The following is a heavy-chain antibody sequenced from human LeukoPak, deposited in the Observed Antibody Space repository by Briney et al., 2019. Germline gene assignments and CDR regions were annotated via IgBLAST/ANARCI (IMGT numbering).Heavy chain of an antibody. V-gene: IGHV4-39*01. CDR1: GGSISSSGYY. Sequence: SETLSLTCTVSGGSISSSGYYWGWIRQPPGKGLEWIASIYYSGSTYYNPSLKSRVTISVDTSKNQLSLKLSSLTAADTAVYYCARHEYSGSYYGLSWFDPWGQGTMVTVSS. J-gene: IGHJ3*01. CDR2: IYYSGST. D-gene: IGHD1-26*01. CDR3: ARHEYSGSYYGLSWFDP.